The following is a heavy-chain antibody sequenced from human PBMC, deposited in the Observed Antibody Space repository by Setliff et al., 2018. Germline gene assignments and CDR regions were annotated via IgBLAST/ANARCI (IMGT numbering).Heavy chain of an antibody. J-gene: IGHJ4*02. CDR1: GYAFTSYG. D-gene: IGHD3-10*01. CDR2: ISAYIGNT. V-gene: IGHV1-18*01. CDR3: ARDPGWFGELLGYFDY. Sequence: ASVKVSCKASGYAFTSYGISWVRQAPGQGLEWMGWISAYIGNTNYAQKLQGRVTMTTDTSTSTAYMELRSLRSDDTAVYYCARDPGWFGELLGYFDYWGQGTLVTVSS.